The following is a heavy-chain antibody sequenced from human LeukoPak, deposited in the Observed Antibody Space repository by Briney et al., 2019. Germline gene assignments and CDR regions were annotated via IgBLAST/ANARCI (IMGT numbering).Heavy chain of an antibody. CDR3: VKEYSGYDFDY. D-gene: IGHD5-12*01. Sequence: GGSLRLSCAASGFTLRSYDMSWVRQAPGNGLEWVAATSGSGVNSYYADSVRGRFTISRDNSQNTLYLQMDSLRAEDTALYYCVKEYSGYDFDYWGQGTLVTVSS. V-gene: IGHV3-23*01. CDR1: GFTLRSYD. CDR2: TSGSGVNS. J-gene: IGHJ4*02.